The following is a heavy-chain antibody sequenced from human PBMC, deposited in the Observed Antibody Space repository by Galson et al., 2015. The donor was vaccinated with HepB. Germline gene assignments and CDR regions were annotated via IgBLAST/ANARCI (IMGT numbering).Heavy chain of an antibody. CDR2: IFNDGSKE. CDR3: AREERGSSWTGQYYGMDV. Sequence: SLRLSCAASGFTLSSYDMHWVRQAPGKGLEWVAVIFNDGSKEFYADSVRGRFTISRDNSKNTLYLQMNSLRPEDTAVYYCAREERGSSWTGQYYGMDVWGQETTVTVSS. V-gene: IGHV3-30-3*01. J-gene: IGHJ6*02. D-gene: IGHD6-13*01. CDR1: GFTLSSYD.